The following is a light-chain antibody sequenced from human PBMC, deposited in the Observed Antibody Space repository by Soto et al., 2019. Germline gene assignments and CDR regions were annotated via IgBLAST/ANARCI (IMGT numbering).Light chain of an antibody. J-gene: IGKJ1*01. V-gene: IGKV1-9*01. CDR2: AAS. CDR1: ESISSY. CDR3: QQLNSYPPT. Sequence: IQLTQSPSSLSASVGDIVTINCRASESISSYLHWYQQKPGKAPKLLIYAASSLQSGFPSRFSGSGSGTEFTLTISSLQPEDFATYYCQQLNSYPPTFGQGTKVDIK.